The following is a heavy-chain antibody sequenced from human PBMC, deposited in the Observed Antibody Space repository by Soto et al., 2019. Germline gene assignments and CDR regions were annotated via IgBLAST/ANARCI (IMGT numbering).Heavy chain of an antibody. CDR1: GYTFTSYA. CDR3: ARVGTTVTTYWYFDL. Sequence: ASVKVSCKASGYTFTSYAMHWVRQAPGQRLEWMGWINAGNGNTKYSQKFQGRVTITRDTSASTAYMELSSLRSEDTAVYYCARVGTTVTTYWYFDLWGRGTLVTVSS. V-gene: IGHV1-3*01. CDR2: INAGNGNT. J-gene: IGHJ2*01. D-gene: IGHD4-17*01.